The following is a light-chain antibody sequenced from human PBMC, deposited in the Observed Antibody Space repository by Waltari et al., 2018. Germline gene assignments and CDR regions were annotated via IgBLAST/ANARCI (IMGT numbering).Light chain of an antibody. J-gene: IGLJ3*02. CDR3: ATWDDSLNAWV. CDR2: RSY. Sequence: QSVLTQSPSASGTPGQRVTISCSGSSSNIGANYVYWYQQFPGTAPRLLIYRSYQRAAGVRDLFSGSKSGTSASLAISGLRSEDEADYYCATWDDSLNAWVFGGGTRLTAL. CDR1: SSNIGANY. V-gene: IGLV1-47*01.